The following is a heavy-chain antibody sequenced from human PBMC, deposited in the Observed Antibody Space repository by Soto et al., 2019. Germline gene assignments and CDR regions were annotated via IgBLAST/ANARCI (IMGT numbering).Heavy chain of an antibody. CDR1: GFTFSSYW. CDR2: IKQDGSEK. J-gene: IGHJ4*02. V-gene: IGHV3-7*01. CDR3: ARIGGAYYDFWSGPFDY. D-gene: IGHD3-3*01. Sequence: PGGSLRLSCAASGFTFSSYWMSWVRQAPGKGLEWVANIKQDGSEKYYVDSVKGRFTISRDNAKNSLYLQMNSLRAEDTAVYYCARIGGAYYDFWSGPFDYWGQGTLVTVSS.